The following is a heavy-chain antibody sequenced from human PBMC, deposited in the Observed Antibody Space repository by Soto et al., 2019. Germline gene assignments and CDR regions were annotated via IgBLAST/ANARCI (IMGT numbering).Heavy chain of an antibody. D-gene: IGHD3-22*01. V-gene: IGHV1-18*01. Sequence: ASVKVSCKASGYTFTSYGISWVRQAPGQGLERMGWISAYNGNTNYAQKLQGRVTMTTDTSTSTAYMELRSLRSDDTAVYYCARVRVLNSSGYYGMDVWGQGTTVTVSS. CDR1: GYTFTSYG. J-gene: IGHJ6*02. CDR2: ISAYNGNT. CDR3: ARVRVLNSSGYYGMDV.